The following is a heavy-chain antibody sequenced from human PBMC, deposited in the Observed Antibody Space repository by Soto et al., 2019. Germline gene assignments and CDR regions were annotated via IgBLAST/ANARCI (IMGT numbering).Heavy chain of an antibody. V-gene: IGHV3-11*05. Sequence: QVPLVESGGGLVKPGGSLRLSCAASGFTFSDYYMSWIRQAPGKGLEWVSYITTSSSYTNYADSVKGRFTISRDNAKNSLYLQMHSLRAEDTAAYYCARGATSSNWFDYWGQGTLVTVSS. J-gene: IGHJ4*02. D-gene: IGHD6-13*01. CDR3: ARGATSSNWFDY. CDR2: ITTSSSYT. CDR1: GFTFSDYY.